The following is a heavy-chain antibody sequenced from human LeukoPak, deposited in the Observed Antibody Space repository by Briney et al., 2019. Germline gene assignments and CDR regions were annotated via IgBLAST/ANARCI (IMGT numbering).Heavy chain of an antibody. J-gene: IGHJ3*02. CDR2: VSGGGGRT. CDR1: GFTFSSYV. D-gene: IGHD3-22*01. CDR3: AKGTGYCDSSGYDPFDI. Sequence: GGSLRLSCAASGFTFSSYVMSWVRQAPGKGLEWVSAVSGGGGRTYYADSVKGRFTISRDNSKNTLYLQMNSLRAEDTAVYYCAKGTGYCDSSGYDPFDIWGQGTMVTVSS. V-gene: IGHV3-23*01.